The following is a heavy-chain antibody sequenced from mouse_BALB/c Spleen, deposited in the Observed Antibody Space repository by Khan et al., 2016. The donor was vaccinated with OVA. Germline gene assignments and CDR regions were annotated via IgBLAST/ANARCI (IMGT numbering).Heavy chain of an antibody. Sequence: QVQLKQSGAELVKPGASVKLSCKTSGYTFTSYWIQWVKQRPGQGLGWIGQIFPGTDTTYYNENFKGKATLTVDTSSNTAYMQFSSLTSEDSAVYCCARGYFGNYEFAYWGQGTLVTVAP. CDR3: ARGYFGNYEFAY. CDR2: IFPGTDTT. D-gene: IGHD2-1*01. CDR1: GYTFTSYW. J-gene: IGHJ3*01. V-gene: IGHV1S132*01.